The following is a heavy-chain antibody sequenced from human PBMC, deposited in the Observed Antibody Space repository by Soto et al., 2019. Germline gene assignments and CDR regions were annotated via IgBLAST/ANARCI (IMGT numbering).Heavy chain of an antibody. Sequence: QVQLVQSGAEVKKPGASVKVSCKASGYTFINYVISWGRQAPGQGLEWMGWISTYNGNTKYAQKVQGRVTMTTDTSTGTAYMELSSLRSDDTAVYYCARWLRNGMHVWGQGTTVAVSS. J-gene: IGHJ6*02. CDR3: ARWLRNGMHV. D-gene: IGHD3-22*01. CDR2: ISTYNGNT. CDR1: GYTFINYV. V-gene: IGHV1-18*01.